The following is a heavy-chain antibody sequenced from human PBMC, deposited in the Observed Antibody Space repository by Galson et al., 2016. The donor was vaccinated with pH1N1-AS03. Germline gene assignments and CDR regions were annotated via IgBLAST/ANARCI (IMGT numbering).Heavy chain of an antibody. Sequence: SLRLSCAAAGFTFSSYAMYWVRQAPGKGLEYVSAISGNGVSTYYANSVKGRFTISRDNSKNTLYLQMGSLRAEDMAVYYGARGPVSYSNYWFPPPDYWGQGTLVTVSS. CDR1: GFTFSSYA. J-gene: IGHJ4*02. D-gene: IGHD6-13*01. V-gene: IGHV3-64*01. CDR2: ISGNGVST. CDR3: ARGPVSYSNYWFPPPDY.